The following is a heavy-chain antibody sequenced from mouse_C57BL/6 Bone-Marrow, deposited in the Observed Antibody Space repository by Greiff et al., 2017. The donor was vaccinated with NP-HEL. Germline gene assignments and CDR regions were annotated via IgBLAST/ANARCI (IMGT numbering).Heavy chain of an antibody. J-gene: IGHJ3*01. V-gene: IGHV1-54*01. CDR3: ARQYYYGSSPAWFAY. CDR1: GYAFTNYL. CDR2: INPGSGGT. Sequence: QVQLKESGAELVRPGTSVKVSCKASGYAFTNYLIEWVKQRPGQGLEWIGVINPGSGGTNYNEKFKGKATLTADKSSSTAYMQLSSLTSEDSAVYFCARQYYYGSSPAWFAYWGQGTLVTVSA. D-gene: IGHD1-1*01.